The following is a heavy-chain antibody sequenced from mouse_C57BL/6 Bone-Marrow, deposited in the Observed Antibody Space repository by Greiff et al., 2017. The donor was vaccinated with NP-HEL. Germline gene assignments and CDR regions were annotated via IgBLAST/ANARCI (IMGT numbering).Heavy chain of an antibody. V-gene: IGHV1-64*01. D-gene: IGHD1-1*01. CDR2: IHPNSGST. Sequence: VQLQQPGAELVKPGASVKLSCKASGYTFTSYWMHWVKQRPGQGLEWIGMIHPNSGSTNYNEKFKSKATLTVDKSSSTAYMQLSSLTSEDSAVYYCARTSYYYGSSYGCAYWGQGTLVTVSA. CDR1: GYTFTSYW. J-gene: IGHJ3*01. CDR3: ARTSYYYGSSYGCAY.